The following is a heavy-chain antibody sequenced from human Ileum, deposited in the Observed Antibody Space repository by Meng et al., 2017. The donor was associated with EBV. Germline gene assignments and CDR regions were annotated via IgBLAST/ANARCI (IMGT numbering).Heavy chain of an antibody. CDR3: ARRYYGVPFDN. CDR2: IYYSGST. D-gene: IGHD3-3*01. J-gene: IGHJ4*02. V-gene: IGHV4-39*01. CDR1: AYSRGISNHW. Sequence: LQVAVPGPGLVNTSEPPSPPCAVSAYSRGISNHWWAWIRQPPGKGLEWVGTIYYSGSTFYNPSLKSRVTISLDTSKNQFSLKVSSVTAADTAVYYCARRYYGVPFDNWGQGTLVTVSS.